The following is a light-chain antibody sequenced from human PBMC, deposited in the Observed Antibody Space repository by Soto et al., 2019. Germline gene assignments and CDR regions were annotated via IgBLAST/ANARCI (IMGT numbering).Light chain of an antibody. CDR3: QHYNSYSEA. J-gene: IGKJ1*01. CDR1: QTISSW. V-gene: IGKV1-5*03. Sequence: EIQMTQSPSTMPTSVGDRVPITCRASQTISSWLAWYPQKPGKTPKLLIYKASTLKSGVPSRFSGSGSGTEFTLTISSLQPDDFVTYYCQHYNSYSEAFGQGTKVDIK. CDR2: KAS.